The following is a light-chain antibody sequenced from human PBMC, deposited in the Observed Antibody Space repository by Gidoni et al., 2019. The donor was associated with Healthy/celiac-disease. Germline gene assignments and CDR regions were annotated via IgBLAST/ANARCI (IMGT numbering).Light chain of an antibody. CDR2: GKN. Sequence: SSELTQDPAVSVALVQTVRITCQGDSLRSYYASWYQQKPGPAPVLVIYGKNNRPSGIPDRFSGSSSGNTASLTITGAQAEDEADYYCNSRDSSGNHVVFGGGTKLTVL. V-gene: IGLV3-19*01. J-gene: IGLJ2*01. CDR3: NSRDSSGNHVV. CDR1: SLRSYY.